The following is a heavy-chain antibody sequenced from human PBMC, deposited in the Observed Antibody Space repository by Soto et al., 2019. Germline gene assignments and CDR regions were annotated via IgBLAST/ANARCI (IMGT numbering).Heavy chain of an antibody. CDR3: ARLGDILTGGRPYYYAMDV. V-gene: IGHV3-7*01. CDR2: IKQDGSEK. CDR1: GFTFSSYW. Sequence: GGSLRLSCAASGFTFSSYWMSWVRQAPGKGLEWVANIKQDGSEKYYVDSVKGRFTISRDNAKNSLYLQMNSLRAEDTAVYYCARLGDILTGGRPYYYAMDVWGQGTTVTVSS. D-gene: IGHD3-9*01. J-gene: IGHJ6*02.